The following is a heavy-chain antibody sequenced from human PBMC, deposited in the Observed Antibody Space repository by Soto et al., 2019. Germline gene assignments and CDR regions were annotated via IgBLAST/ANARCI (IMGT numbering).Heavy chain of an antibody. CDR1: SGSFSGDY. CDR3: ARGGMSSYMSTGYRIHGMDV. J-gene: IGHJ6*02. D-gene: IGHD3-9*01. Sequence: ETLSLTCSVYSGSFSGDYWSWIREPPGTGLEWIGEINHSGSTNYNPSLKSRFTISVDTSKNQFSLKLSSVTAADKAVYYCARGGMSSYMSTGYRIHGMDVWGQGTTVTVS. CDR2: INHSGST. V-gene: IGHV4-34*01.